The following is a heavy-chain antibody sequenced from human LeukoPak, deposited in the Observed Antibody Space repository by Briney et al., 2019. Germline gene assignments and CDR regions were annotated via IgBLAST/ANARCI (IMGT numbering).Heavy chain of an antibody. D-gene: IGHD2-2*01. CDR2: MNPNSGNT. V-gene: IGHV1-8*01. CDR3: ARLIRVPSLVLYYYYYYVMDV. Sequence: ASVKVSCKASGYTFTSYDINWVRQAPGQGLEWMGWMNPNSGNTGYAQKFQGRVTMTSNTSISTAYMELSSLRSEDTAVYYCARLIRVPSLVLYYYYYYVMDVWGQGTTVTVSS. CDR1: GYTFTSYD. J-gene: IGHJ6*02.